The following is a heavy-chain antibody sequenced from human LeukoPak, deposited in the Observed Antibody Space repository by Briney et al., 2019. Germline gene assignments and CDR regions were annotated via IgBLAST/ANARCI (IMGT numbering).Heavy chain of an antibody. V-gene: IGHV3-30*02. CDR1: GFTFSSYG. CDR2: IRYYGSNK. J-gene: IGHJ3*02. CDR3: ARVGAVAGGFDI. D-gene: IGHD6-19*01. Sequence: GGSLRLSCAASGFTFSSYGMHWVRQAPGKGLEWVSFIRYYGSNKYYADSVKGRFTISRDNSKNTLYLQMNSLRAEDTAVYYCARVGAVAGGFDIWGQGKMVTVSS.